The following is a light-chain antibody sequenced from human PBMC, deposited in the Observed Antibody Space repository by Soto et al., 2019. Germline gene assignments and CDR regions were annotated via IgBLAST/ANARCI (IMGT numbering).Light chain of an antibody. CDR2: AAS. CDR3: QQSYSTPRT. CDR1: QSISSY. V-gene: IGKV1-39*01. Sequence: DNQMTQSPSSLYASVGDRVTITCRASQSISSYLNWYQQKPEKAPKLLIYAASSLQSGVPSRFSGSGSGTDFTLTISSLQPEDFATYYCQQSYSTPRTFGQGTKVEIK. J-gene: IGKJ1*01.